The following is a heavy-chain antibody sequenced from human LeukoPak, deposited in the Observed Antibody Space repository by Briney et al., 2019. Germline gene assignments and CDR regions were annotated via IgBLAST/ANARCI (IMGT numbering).Heavy chain of an antibody. V-gene: IGHV3-30*04. CDR1: GFTFSSYP. D-gene: IGHD2-2*01. Sequence: GGSLRLSCAASGFTFSSYPMHWVRQAPGKGLEWVAIISYDGSNKYCADSVKGRFTISRDNSKNTLDLQMNSLRAEDTAVYYCAREVAPAATFYYYGMDVWGKGITVTVSS. J-gene: IGHJ6*04. CDR3: AREVAPAATFYYYGMDV. CDR2: ISYDGSNK.